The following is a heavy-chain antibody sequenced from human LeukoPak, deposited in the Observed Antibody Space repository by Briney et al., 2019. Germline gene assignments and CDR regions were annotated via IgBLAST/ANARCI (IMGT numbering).Heavy chain of an antibody. V-gene: IGHV3-21*01. Sequence: GGSLRLSCAASGFTFSSYSMNWVRQAPGKGLEWVSSISSSSSYIYYADSVKGRFTISRDNAKNSLYLQMNSLRAEDTAVYYCACGKFKDSSGVPFDYWGQGTLVTVSS. CDR2: ISSSSSYI. CDR1: GFTFSSYS. CDR3: ACGKFKDSSGVPFDY. D-gene: IGHD3-22*01. J-gene: IGHJ4*02.